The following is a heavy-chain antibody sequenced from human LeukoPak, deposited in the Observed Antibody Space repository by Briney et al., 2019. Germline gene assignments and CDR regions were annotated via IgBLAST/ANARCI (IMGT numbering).Heavy chain of an antibody. CDR1: GFPFSSYA. D-gene: IGHD5-18*01. CDR3: ARESGYSFGYCDS. Sequence: KSGGSLRLSCAGSGFPFSSYAMNWVRLTQGGGLEWAESIGSTGSHIYYADSVKGRFTISRDNANNSLFLQMDSLTGEDTAMYYCARESGYSFGYCDSWGQGILVTVSS. J-gene: IGHJ4*02. CDR2: IGSTGSHI. V-gene: IGHV3-21*01.